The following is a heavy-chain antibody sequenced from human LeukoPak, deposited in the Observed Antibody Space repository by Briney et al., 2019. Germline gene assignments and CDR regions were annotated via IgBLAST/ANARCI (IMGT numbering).Heavy chain of an antibody. CDR3: AEFYGDFYYHYYYYMDV. Sequence: PGGSLRLSCAASGFTFSDYYMSWIRQAPGKGLEWVSYISSSGSTIYYADSVKGRFTISRDNAKNSLYLQMNSLRAEDTAVYYCAEFYGDFYYHYYYYMDVWGKGTTVTVSS. CDR1: GFTFSDYY. CDR2: ISSSGSTI. J-gene: IGHJ6*03. D-gene: IGHD4-17*01. V-gene: IGHV3-11*01.